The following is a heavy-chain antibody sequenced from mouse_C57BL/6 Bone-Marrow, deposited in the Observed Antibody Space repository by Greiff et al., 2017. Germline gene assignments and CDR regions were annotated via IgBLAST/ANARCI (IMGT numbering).Heavy chain of an antibody. D-gene: IGHD1-1*01. V-gene: IGHV1-69*01. CDR2: IDPSASYT. Sequence: QVQLQQPGAELVMPGASVKLSCKASGYTFTSYWMHWVKQRPGQGLEWIGEIDPSASYTNYNQKFKGKSTLTVDKSSSTAYMQLSSLASEDSAVYYCAKKGGITTVGWYFDVWGTGTTVTVSS. J-gene: IGHJ1*03. CDR1: GYTFTSYW. CDR3: AKKGGITTVGWYFDV.